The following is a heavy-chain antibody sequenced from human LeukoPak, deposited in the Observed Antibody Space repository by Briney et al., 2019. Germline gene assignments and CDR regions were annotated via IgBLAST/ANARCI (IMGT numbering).Heavy chain of an antibody. V-gene: IGHV3-7*01. D-gene: IGHD5-12*01. Sequence: GGSLRLSCAASGFTVSSNYMSWVRQAPGKGLEWVANIKQDRSETYYVDSVKGRFTISRDNTKNSLYLQMNSLRAEDTALYYCVRDAGDSGYMINDIWGQGTMVTVTS. CDR3: VRDAGDSGYMINDI. CDR1: GFTVSSNY. CDR2: IKQDRSET. J-gene: IGHJ3*02.